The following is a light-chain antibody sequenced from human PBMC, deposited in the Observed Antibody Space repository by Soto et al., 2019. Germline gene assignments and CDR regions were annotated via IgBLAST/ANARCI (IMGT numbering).Light chain of an antibody. V-gene: IGKV3-15*01. CDR1: QSVSSN. CDR2: GAS. Sequence: ETVMTQSPATLSVSPGERATLSCRASQSVSSNLAWYQKKSGQAPRLLIYGASTRATGIPVRFSGSGSGTEFALTISSLQSEDFAVYFCQQYNNWPLTFGGGTKVDIK. J-gene: IGKJ4*01. CDR3: QQYNNWPLT.